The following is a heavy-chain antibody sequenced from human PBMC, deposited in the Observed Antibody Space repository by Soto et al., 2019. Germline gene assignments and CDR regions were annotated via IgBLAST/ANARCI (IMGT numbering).Heavy chain of an antibody. V-gene: IGHV1-18*01. D-gene: IGHD3-10*01. CDR2: ISAYNGNT. CDR3: ARDFGPYVLIGSKPDY. CDR1: GYTFTSYG. J-gene: IGHJ4*02. Sequence: QVQLVQSGAEVKKPGASVKVSCKASGYTFTSYGISWVRQAPGQGLEWMGWISAYNGNTNYAQKLQGRVTMTTDTSTSTAYRELRSLRSDDTAVYYCARDFGPYVLIGSKPDYWGQGTLVTVSS.